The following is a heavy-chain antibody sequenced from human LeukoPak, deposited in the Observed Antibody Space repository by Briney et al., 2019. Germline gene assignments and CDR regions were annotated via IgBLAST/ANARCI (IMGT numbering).Heavy chain of an antibody. CDR3: ARGGQRWLDP. J-gene: IGHJ5*02. CDR1: GFTLGNYW. Sequence: GGSLRLSCATSGFTLGNYWMTWVRQAPGKGLEWVANIGEDGSEKYYVESVKGRFTISRDNAKNSVDLQMNSLRGEDAAVYYCARGGQRWLDPWGQGTPVTVAS. V-gene: IGHV3-7*04. D-gene: IGHD2-2*01. CDR2: IGEDGSEK.